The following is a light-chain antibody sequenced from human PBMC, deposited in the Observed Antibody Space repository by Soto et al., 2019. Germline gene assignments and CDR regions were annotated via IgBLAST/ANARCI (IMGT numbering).Light chain of an antibody. Sequence: QTVVTQEPSLTVSPRGTVTLTCASSTGAVTSGYFPSWFQQKPGQAPTALIYNTINKHSWTPARFSGSLLEGKAALTLSGVQPEDEAEYYCLLYYGGAQLFGGGTKLTVL. CDR1: TGAVTSGYF. CDR2: NTI. J-gene: IGLJ2*01. CDR3: LLYYGGAQL. V-gene: IGLV7-43*01.